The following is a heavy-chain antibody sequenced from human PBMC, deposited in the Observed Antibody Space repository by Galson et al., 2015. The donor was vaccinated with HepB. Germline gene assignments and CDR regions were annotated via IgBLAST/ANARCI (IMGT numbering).Heavy chain of an antibody. CDR1: GFTFSSYA. D-gene: IGHD3-9*01. CDR3: VKRVRYDILTGYSIADDY. Sequence: SLRLSCAASGFTFSSYAMHWVRQAPGKGLEYVSAISSNGGSTYYADSVKGRFTISRDNSKNTLYLQMSSLRAEDTAVYYCVKRVRYDILTGYSIADDYWGQGTLVTVSS. J-gene: IGHJ4*02. V-gene: IGHV3-64D*06. CDR2: ISSNGGST.